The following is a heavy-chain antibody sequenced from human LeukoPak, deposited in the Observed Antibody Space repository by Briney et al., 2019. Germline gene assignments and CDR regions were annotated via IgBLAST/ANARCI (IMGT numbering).Heavy chain of an antibody. CDR1: GDTISTSFYY. CDR2: IYNSGKS. Sequence: SETLSLTCTVSGDTISTSFYYWDWIRQPPGKGLVWIGYIYNSGKSNYNPSLKSRVTISVDTSNHQFSLKLNSATAADTAVYYCARDDGDYVLENWGQGTLVTVSS. V-gene: IGHV4-61*01. J-gene: IGHJ4*02. CDR3: ARDDGDYVLEN. D-gene: IGHD4-17*01.